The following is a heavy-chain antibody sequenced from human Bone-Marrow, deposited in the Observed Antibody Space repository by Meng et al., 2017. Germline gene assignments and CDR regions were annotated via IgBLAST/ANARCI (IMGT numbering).Heavy chain of an antibody. CDR1: GYTFTGHY. D-gene: IGHD2-21*01. CDR2: INPKSGDT. J-gene: IGHJ4*02. CDR3: ARRVSTVGDLDY. Sequence: QVQLVQSGAEVKNPGASGKVSCKSSGYTFTGHYIYWVRQAPGQGLEWMGWINPKSGDTKYAQNFQGRVTLTRDTSISTAHMELSRLSSDDTAVYYCARRVSTVGDLDYWGQGTLVTVSS. V-gene: IGHV1-2*02.